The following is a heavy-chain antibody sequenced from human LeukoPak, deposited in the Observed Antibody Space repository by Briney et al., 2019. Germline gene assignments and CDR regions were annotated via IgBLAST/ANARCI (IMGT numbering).Heavy chain of an antibody. Sequence: GGSLRLSCAASGFTFSSYWMHWVRQAPGKGLVWVSRINSDGSSTSYADSVKGRFTISRDNAKNTLYLQMNSLRAEDTALYHCARKVTGTTGLDYWGQGTLVTVSS. J-gene: IGHJ4*02. CDR2: INSDGSST. CDR1: GFTFSSYW. CDR3: ARKVTGTTGLDY. V-gene: IGHV3-74*01. D-gene: IGHD1-20*01.